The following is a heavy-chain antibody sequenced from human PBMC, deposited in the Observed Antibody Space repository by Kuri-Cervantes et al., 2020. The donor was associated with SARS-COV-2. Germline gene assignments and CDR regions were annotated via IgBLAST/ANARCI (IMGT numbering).Heavy chain of an antibody. V-gene: IGHV3-43D*03. Sequence: GGSLRLSCAASGFTFDDYAMHWVRQAPGKGLEWVSLISWDGGSTYYADSVKGRFTISRDNSKNSLYLQMSSLRAEDTAVYYCAREAIGDYEFDYWGQGTLVTVSS. D-gene: IGHD2-21*02. CDR2: ISWDGGST. J-gene: IGHJ4*02. CDR1: GFTFDDYA. CDR3: AREAIGDYEFDY.